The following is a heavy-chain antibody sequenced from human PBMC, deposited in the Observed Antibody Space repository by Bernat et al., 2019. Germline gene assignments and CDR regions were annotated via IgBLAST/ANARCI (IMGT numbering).Heavy chain of an antibody. D-gene: IGHD2-15*01. CDR2: IKSSDSDG. J-gene: IGHJ6*02. CDR1: GDRMTDYW. Sequence: EGKRGKEGEEGKKKGEGRGISCKGAGDRMTDYWSSWVRQMPGKGLEWMGKIKSSDSDGNYRQSLQGHVTFSFDKSTSTAYLQWSSLKASDTAIYYCVRHGGSPRPCYYYGMDVGGQGTTVTVSS. V-gene: IGHV5-10-1*01. CDR3: VRHGGSPRPCYYYGMDV.